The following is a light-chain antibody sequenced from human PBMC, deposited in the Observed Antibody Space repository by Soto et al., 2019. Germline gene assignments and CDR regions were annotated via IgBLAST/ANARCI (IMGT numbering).Light chain of an antibody. J-gene: IGLJ1*01. CDR3: SSYTSSSTLV. Sequence: QSALTQPASVSGSPGQSITLSCTGTSSDVGGSNSVAWYQHNPGKVPKLIISDVSIRPSGVSSRFSGSKSGNTASLSISGLQAEDEADYYCSSYTSSSTLVFGTGTKVTVL. CDR2: DVS. CDR1: SSDVGGSNS. V-gene: IGLV2-14*01.